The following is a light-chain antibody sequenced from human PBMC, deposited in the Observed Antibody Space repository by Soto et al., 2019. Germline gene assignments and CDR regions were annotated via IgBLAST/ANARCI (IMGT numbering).Light chain of an antibody. CDR3: CSYAGGFTWV. Sequence: QSVLTQPRSVSGSPGQSVTISCTGTSSDIGGSNYVSWYQHHPGKAPKLMIYDVSKRPSGVPDRFSGSKSGNTASLTISGLQAEDEADDYCCSYAGGFTWVFGGGTKLTVL. V-gene: IGLV2-11*01. CDR2: DVS. J-gene: IGLJ3*02. CDR1: SSDIGGSNY.